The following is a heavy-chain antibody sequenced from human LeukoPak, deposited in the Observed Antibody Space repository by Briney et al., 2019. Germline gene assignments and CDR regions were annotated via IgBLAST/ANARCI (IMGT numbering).Heavy chain of an antibody. V-gene: IGHV3-23*01. CDR3: AKRPVAGRYFDY. J-gene: IGHJ4*02. CDR2: ISGSGGST. Sequence: PGGSLRLSCAASGFTFSSYAMSWVRQAPGKGLEWVSAISGSGGSTFYADSVKGRFTMSRDNSKNTLYLQMNSLRAEDTAVYYCAKRPVAGRYFDYWGQGTLVTVSS. CDR1: GFTFSSYA.